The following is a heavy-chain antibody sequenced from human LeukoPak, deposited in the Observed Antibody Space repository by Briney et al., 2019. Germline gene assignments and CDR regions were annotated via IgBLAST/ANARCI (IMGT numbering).Heavy chain of an antibody. CDR2: IYYSGST. Sequence: SETLSLTCTVSGGSISSGDYYWRWIRQPPGKGLEWIGYIYYSGSTYYNPSLKSRVTISVDTSKNQFSLKPSSVTAADTAVYYCARGEPVDYWGQGTLVTVSS. J-gene: IGHJ4*02. CDR3: ARGEPVDY. CDR1: GGSISSGDYY. D-gene: IGHD1-14*01. V-gene: IGHV4-30-4*01.